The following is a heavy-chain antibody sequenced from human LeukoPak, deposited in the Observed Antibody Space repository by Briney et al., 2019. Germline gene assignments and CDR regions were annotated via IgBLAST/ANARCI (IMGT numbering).Heavy chain of an antibody. Sequence: GGSLRLSCAASGFTFSSSWMHWVRQAPGKGLVWVSRINTDESTTNYADSVKGRFTISRDNSKNMVYLQMNSLRDEDSAIYYCARSTRVVAAPSAYWGQGTLVTVSS. CDR2: INTDESTT. J-gene: IGHJ4*02. CDR1: GFTFSSSW. V-gene: IGHV3-74*01. D-gene: IGHD2-15*01. CDR3: ARSTRVVAAPSAY.